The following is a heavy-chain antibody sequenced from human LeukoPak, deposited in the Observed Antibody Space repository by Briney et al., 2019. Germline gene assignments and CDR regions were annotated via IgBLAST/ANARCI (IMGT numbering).Heavy chain of an antibody. Sequence: ASVKVSCKASGYTFTNYAINWVRQAPGQGLEWMGWISAYNGNTNSAQKFQDRVTMTIDTSTTTAYMELSSLRSEDTAVYYCARGVPAHYYYYMDVWGKGTTVTVSS. CDR2: ISAYNGNT. CDR1: GYTFTNYA. J-gene: IGHJ6*03. V-gene: IGHV1-18*01. CDR3: ARGVPAHYYYYMDV. D-gene: IGHD3-10*02.